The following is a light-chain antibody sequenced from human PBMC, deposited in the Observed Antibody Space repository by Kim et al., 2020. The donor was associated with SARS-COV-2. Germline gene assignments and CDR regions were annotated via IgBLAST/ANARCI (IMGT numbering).Light chain of an antibody. CDR2: EDN. J-gene: IGLJ2*01. Sequence: NFMLTQPHSVSESPGKTVTISCTRSSGSMASNYVQWYQQRPGSAPTTVIYEDNQRPSGVPDRFSGSIDSSSNSASLTISGLKTEDEADYYCQSYDSSNVVFGGGTQLTVL. CDR3: QSYDSSNVV. CDR1: SGSMASNY. V-gene: IGLV6-57*04.